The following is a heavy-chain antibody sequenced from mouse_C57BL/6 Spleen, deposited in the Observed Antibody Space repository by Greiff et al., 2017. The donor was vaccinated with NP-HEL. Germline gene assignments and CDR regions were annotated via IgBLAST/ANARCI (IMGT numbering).Heavy chain of an antibody. V-gene: IGHV3-8*01. CDR1: GYSITSDY. D-gene: IGHD4-1*01. Sequence: EVMLVESGPGLAKPSQTLSLTCSVTGYSITSDYWNWIRKFPGNKLEYMGYISYSGSTYYNPSLKSRISITRDTSKNQYYLQLNSVTTEDTATYNCARYMLTGTGYFDYWGQGTTLTVSS. CDR2: ISYSGST. CDR3: ARYMLTGTGYFDY. J-gene: IGHJ2*01.